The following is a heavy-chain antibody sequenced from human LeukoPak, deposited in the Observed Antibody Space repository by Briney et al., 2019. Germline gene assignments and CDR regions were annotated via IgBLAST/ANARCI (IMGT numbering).Heavy chain of an antibody. CDR2: IYYSGST. Sequence: SETLSLTCTVSGGSVSTYYWNWIRQPPGKGLEWIGNIYYSGSTNYNPSLKSRVTISVDTSKNQFSLKLSSVTAADTAVYYCARVPEITYLDYWGQGTLVTVSS. J-gene: IGHJ4*02. V-gene: IGHV4-59*02. CDR1: GGSVSTYY. D-gene: IGHD3-10*01. CDR3: ARVPEITYLDY.